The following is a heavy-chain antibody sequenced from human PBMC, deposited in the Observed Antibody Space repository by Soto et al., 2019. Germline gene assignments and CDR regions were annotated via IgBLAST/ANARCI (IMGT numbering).Heavy chain of an antibody. CDR2: ISSGSKTI. CDR1: GFTFSSHT. CDR3: ARVNWNYARYYCDY. Sequence: GGSLRLSCAAFGFTFSSHTVNWVRQATGKGLEWVSYISSGSKTIYYADSVKGRFTISRDNSRNTLYVQMKSLRAHDTAVYYCARVNWNYARYYCDYWGPGTLVTVSS. J-gene: IGHJ4*02. D-gene: IGHD1-7*01. V-gene: IGHV3-48*04.